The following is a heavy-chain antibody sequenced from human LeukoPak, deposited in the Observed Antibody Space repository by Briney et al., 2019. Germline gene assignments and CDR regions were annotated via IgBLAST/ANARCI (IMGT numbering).Heavy chain of an antibody. D-gene: IGHD3-22*01. Sequence: GGSLRLSCAASGFTFSSYSMNWVRQAPGKGLEWVSYISSSSSTIYYADSVKGRFTISRDNAKNSLYLQMNSLRAEDTAVYYCARDGFYYDSSGPFDYWGQGTLVTVSS. J-gene: IGHJ4*02. CDR3: ARDGFYYDSSGPFDY. CDR1: GFTFSSYS. V-gene: IGHV3-48*01. CDR2: ISSSSSTI.